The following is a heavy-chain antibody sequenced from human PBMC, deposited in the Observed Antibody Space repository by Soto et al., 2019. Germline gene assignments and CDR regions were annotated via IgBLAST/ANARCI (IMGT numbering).Heavy chain of an antibody. CDR1: GYTFTSYG. V-gene: IGHV1-18*01. CDR3: ARLGDVPYYYYGMDV. CDR2: INGYNGNT. D-gene: IGHD3-16*01. J-gene: IGHJ6*02. Sequence: ASVKVSCKASGYTFTSYGISWVRQAPGQGLEWMGWINGYNGNTNHAQKLQGRVTMSTDTSTSTAYMELRSLRSDDSAVYYCARLGDVPYYYYGMDVWGQGTTVTVSS.